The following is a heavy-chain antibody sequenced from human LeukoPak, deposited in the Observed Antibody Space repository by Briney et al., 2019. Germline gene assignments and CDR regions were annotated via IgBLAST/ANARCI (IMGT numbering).Heavy chain of an antibody. CDR2: IKQDGSKK. CDR3: TRVGYIDEGIDY. J-gene: IGHJ4*02. V-gene: IGHV3-7*04. CDR1: GFPFSSYW. D-gene: IGHD5-24*01. Sequence: GGSLRLSCVASGFPFSSYWMTWVRQAPGKGLEWVANIKQDGSKKSYVDSVKGRFTISRDNAKNSLYLQMNSLSAEDTAIYYCTRVGYIDEGIDYWGQGTLVTVSS.